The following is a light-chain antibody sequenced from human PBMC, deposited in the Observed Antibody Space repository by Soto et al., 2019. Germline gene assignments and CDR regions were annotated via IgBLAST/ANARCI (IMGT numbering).Light chain of an antibody. Sequence: EIVVTQSPATLSLSQGESATLSCRASQSVSGFLAWNQQKPGQAPSLLIYDASNRATGIPARFSGSGSGTDFTLTVSSLEHEDFALYYCQQRSSWPRTFGQGTEVDIK. CDR3: QQRSSWPRT. J-gene: IGKJ1*01. CDR1: QSVSGF. V-gene: IGKV3-11*01. CDR2: DAS.